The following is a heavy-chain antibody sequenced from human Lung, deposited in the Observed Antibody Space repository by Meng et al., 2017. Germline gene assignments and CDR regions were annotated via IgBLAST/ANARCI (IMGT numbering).Heavy chain of an antibody. CDR3: ARDEDISAAGKLFGDY. J-gene: IGHJ4*02. CDR2: INPKSGDT. V-gene: IGHV1-2*06. D-gene: IGHD6-13*01. Sequence: QVQLVQSGAEVKKPGASVKVSCKASGYTFPDYWLHWVRRAPGQGLECMGRINPKSGDTHYAQRFQGRVTMTGDTSISTAYMELSGLRSDDTAMYYCARDEDISAAGKLFGDYWGQGTLVTVSS. CDR1: GYTFPDYW.